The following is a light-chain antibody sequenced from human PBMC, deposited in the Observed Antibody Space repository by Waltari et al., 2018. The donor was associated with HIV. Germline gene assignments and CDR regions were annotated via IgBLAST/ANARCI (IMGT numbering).Light chain of an antibody. CDR1: SSDLGGYHY. V-gene: IGLV2-8*01. CDR3: SSYAPTNKFYVL. J-gene: IGLJ2*01. Sequence: QSALTPPPSASGSPGQSVTMSCTGTSSDLGGYHYVSWYQQNPGKAPKLIMTEVTKRPSGVPDRFSGSKSGNTASLTVSGLQAEDEAHYYCSSYAPTNKFYVLFGGGTTLTVL. CDR2: EVT.